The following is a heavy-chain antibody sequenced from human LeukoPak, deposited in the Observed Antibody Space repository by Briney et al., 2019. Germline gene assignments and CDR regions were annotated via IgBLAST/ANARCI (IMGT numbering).Heavy chain of an antibody. J-gene: IGHJ5*02. CDR3: ARGETYYDFWSGYYVPNWFDH. V-gene: IGHV1-8*01. Sequence: ASVKVSCKASGYTFTSYDINWVRQATGQGLEWMGWMNPNSGNTGYAQKFQGGVTMTRNTSISTAYMELSSLRSEDTAVYYCARGETYYDFWSGYYVPNWFDHWGQGTLVTVSS. CDR2: MNPNSGNT. CDR1: GYTFTSYD. D-gene: IGHD3-3*01.